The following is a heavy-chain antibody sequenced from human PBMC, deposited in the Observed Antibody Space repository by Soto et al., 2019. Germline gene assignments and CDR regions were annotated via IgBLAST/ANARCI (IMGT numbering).Heavy chain of an antibody. V-gene: IGHV1-69*13. CDR1: GGTFSSYA. D-gene: IGHD3-9*01. Sequence: SVKVSCKASGGTFSSYAISWVRQAPGQGLEWMGGIIPIFGTANYAQKFQGRVTITADESTSTAYMELSSLRSEDTAVYYCARVRDPFDILTGYYTPSSGMDVWGQGTTVTVSS. J-gene: IGHJ6*02. CDR2: IIPIFGTA. CDR3: ARVRDPFDILTGYYTPSSGMDV.